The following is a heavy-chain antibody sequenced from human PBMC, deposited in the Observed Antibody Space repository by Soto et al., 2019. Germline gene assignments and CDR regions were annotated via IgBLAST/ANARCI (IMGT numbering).Heavy chain of an antibody. CDR1: GGTFSNHA. J-gene: IGHJ3*02. D-gene: IGHD6-13*01. Sequence: QVHLVQSGAEVKKPGSSVKVSCKASGGTFSNHAIKWVRQAPGQGLEWMGRIIPIFTTTNYAQKFQGRVTITADXSXIXXYMELSSLKHDDTAVYYCAREVAADGTFREDVFDIWGQGTLVTVSS. V-gene: IGHV1-69*12. CDR2: IIPIFTTT. CDR3: AREVAADGTFREDVFDI.